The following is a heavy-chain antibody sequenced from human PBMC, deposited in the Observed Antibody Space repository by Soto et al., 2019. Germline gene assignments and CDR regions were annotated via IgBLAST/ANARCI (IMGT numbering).Heavy chain of an antibody. Sequence: GGSLRLSCAASGFTFSNYAMTWVRQAPGKGLEWVSTISGSGGSTYYADSVKGRVTISRDNSKNTLYLQMNSLRAGDTAVYYCLTCYFDSSGPNWFDPWGQGTLVTVSS. V-gene: IGHV3-23*01. CDR2: ISGSGGST. J-gene: IGHJ5*02. CDR1: GFTFSNYA. D-gene: IGHD3-22*01. CDR3: LTCYFDSSGPNWFDP.